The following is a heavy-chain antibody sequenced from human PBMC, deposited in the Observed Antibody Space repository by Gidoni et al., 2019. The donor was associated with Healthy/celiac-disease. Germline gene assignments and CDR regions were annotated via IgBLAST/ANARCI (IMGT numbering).Heavy chain of an antibody. D-gene: IGHD2-15*01. V-gene: IGHV3-30*04. CDR3: ARGWGYCSGGSCYSGYYFDY. CDR1: GFTFSSYA. J-gene: IGHJ4*02. Sequence: QVQLVESGGGVVQPGRSLRLSCAASGFTFSSYAMHWVRQAPGKGLEWVAVISYDGSNKYYADSVKGRFTISRDNSKNTLYLQMNSLRAEDTAVYYCARGWGYCSGGSCYSGYYFDYWGQGTLVTVSS. CDR2: ISYDGSNK.